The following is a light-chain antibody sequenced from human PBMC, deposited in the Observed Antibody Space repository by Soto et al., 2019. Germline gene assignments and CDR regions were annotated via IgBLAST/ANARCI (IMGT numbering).Light chain of an antibody. V-gene: IGKV1D-12*01. CDR1: QGMSSW. CDR2: AAS. Sequence: DIQMTQSPSSVSASVGDRVTITCRASQGMSSWLAWYQQKPGKVPKLLLYAASSLQSGVPSRFSGSGSGTDFALTISSLQPEDFATYYCQQANSLSRLTFGGGTKVEIK. J-gene: IGKJ4*02. CDR3: QQANSLSRLT.